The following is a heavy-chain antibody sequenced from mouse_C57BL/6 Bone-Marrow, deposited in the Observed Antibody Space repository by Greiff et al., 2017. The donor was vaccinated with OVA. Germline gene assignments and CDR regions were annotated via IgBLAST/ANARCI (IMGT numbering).Heavy chain of an antibody. CDR3: ARKVADYYGSSYDAMDY. V-gene: IGHV1-54*01. Sequence: VQLQQSGAELVRPGTSVKVSCKASGYAFTNYLIEWVKQRPGQGLEWIGVINPGSGGTNYNEKFKGKATLTADKSSSTAYMQLSSLTSEDSAVYFCARKVADYYGSSYDAMDYWGQGTSVTVSS. CDR1: GYAFTNYL. J-gene: IGHJ4*01. D-gene: IGHD1-1*01. CDR2: INPGSGGT.